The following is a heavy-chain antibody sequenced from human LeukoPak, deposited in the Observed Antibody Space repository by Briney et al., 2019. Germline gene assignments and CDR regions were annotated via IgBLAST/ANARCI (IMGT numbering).Heavy chain of an antibody. Sequence: GASVKVSCKASGYTFSSYYFHWVRQAPGQGLEWLGLINPSGGATSFAQKFRGRLTMTRDMSTGTVFMELSSLRSDDTAVYFCARNYFYSAGQFCYWGQGTLVTVSS. CDR3: ARNYFYSAGQFCY. J-gene: IGHJ4*03. CDR2: INPSGGAT. V-gene: IGHV1-46*01. CDR1: GYTFSSYY. D-gene: IGHD3-3*01.